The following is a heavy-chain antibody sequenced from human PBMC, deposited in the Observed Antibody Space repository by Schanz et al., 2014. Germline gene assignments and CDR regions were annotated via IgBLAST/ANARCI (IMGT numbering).Heavy chain of an antibody. V-gene: IGHV3-23*01. CDR1: GFSLDIFA. CDR3: AKDKAAGSAWFDGFNV. D-gene: IGHD6-13*01. CDR2: FNDGGVNK. Sequence: EVHLLESGGGLVEPGGSLRLSCATSGFSLDIFAVSWVRQAPGKGLEWVSSFNDGGVNKYYADSVKGRFTISSDNSKSTLYLQMSSLRAEDTALYYCAKDKAAGSAWFDGFNVWGQGTMVTVSS. J-gene: IGHJ3*01.